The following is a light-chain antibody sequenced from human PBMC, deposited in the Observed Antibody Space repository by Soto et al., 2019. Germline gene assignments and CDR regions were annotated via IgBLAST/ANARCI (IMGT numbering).Light chain of an antibody. CDR3: QRYGSSRPWT. Sequence: EIVLTQSPGTLSLSPGERATLSCRASQSVSSYLAWYQQKPGQAPRLLIYDASNRATGIPARFSGSGSGTDFTLTISRLEPADFAVYYCQRYGSSRPWTFGQGTKVDIK. V-gene: IGKV3-20*01. CDR2: DAS. CDR1: QSVSSY. J-gene: IGKJ1*01.